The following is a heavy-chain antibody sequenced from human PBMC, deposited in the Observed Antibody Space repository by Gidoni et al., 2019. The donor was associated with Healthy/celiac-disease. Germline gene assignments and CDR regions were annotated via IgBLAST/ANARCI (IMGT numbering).Heavy chain of an antibody. Sequence: EVQLLESGGGLVQPGGYLRLSCAASGFHFSSYAMSWVRQAPGKGLEWVSAISGSGGSTYYADTVKGRFTISRDNSKNTLYLQMNSLRAEDTAVYYCAKDLKYSSSSGDADYWGQGTLVTVSS. V-gene: IGHV3-23*01. CDR3: AKDLKYSSSSGDADY. J-gene: IGHJ4*02. CDR2: ISGSGGST. D-gene: IGHD6-6*01. CDR1: GFHFSSYA.